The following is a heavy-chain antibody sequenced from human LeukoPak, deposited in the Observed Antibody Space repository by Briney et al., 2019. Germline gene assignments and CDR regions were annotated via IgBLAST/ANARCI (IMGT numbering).Heavy chain of an antibody. D-gene: IGHD2-15*01. CDR2: IYTSGST. Sequence: SETLSLTCTVSGGSISSYYWSWIRQPPGKGLEWIGYIYTSGSTNYNPSLKSRVTISVDTSKNQFSLKLSSVTAADTAVYYCARHDSQNGRFDPWGQGTLVTVSS. V-gene: IGHV4-4*09. J-gene: IGHJ5*02. CDR3: ARHDSQNGRFDP. CDR1: GGSISSYY.